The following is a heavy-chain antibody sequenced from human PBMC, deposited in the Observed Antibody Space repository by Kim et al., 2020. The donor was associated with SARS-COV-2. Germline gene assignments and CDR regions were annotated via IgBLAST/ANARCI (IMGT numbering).Heavy chain of an antibody. CDR3: AKGATPTGFDY. D-gene: IGHD2-2*01. J-gene: IGHJ4*02. V-gene: IGHV1-2*05. CDR1: GYNITDYF. CDR2: INPKSGGT. Sequence: ASVNVSCKASGYNITDYFIHWVRQDPGQGLEWVGRINPKSGGTTFARKLQGRVTMTRDTSLNTVYMELSRLTFDDTVIYYCAKGATPTGFDYWGQGTLVT.